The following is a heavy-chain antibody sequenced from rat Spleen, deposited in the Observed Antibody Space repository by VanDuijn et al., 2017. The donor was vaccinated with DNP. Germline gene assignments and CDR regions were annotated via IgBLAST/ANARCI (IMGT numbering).Heavy chain of an antibody. V-gene: IGHV2-30*01. CDR3: AREWDGYNIDY. CDR1: GFSLTSYN. J-gene: IGHJ2*01. CDR2: IGTGGTT. Sequence: QVQLKESGPGLVQPSRTLSLICTVSGFSLTSYNVHWVRQPSGEGLEWMGIIGTGGTTEYNPILKSRLSISRDTSKSQVFLRMNRLQSGDTATYYCAREWDGYNIDYWGQGVMVTVSS. D-gene: IGHD4-1*01.